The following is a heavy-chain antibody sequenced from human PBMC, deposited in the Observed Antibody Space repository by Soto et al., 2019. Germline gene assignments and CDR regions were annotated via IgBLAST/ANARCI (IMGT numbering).Heavy chain of an antibody. Sequence: GGSLRLSCAASGFSLSNNGMHWVRQAPGKGLEWVAVISYDGNNKYYADSVKGSFTISRDNSKNTVYLEMNNLRAEDTAMYYCAKGGSGNYLTYYYYYGMDVWGQGTTVTVSS. J-gene: IGHJ6*02. CDR3: AKGGSGNYLTYYYYYGMDV. D-gene: IGHD3-22*01. CDR2: ISYDGNNK. CDR1: GFSLSNNG. V-gene: IGHV3-30*18.